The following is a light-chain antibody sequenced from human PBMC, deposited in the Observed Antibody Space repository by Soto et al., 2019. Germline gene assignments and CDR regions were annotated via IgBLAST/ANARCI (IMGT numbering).Light chain of an antibody. V-gene: IGLV2-8*01. J-gene: IGLJ1*01. Sequence: QSVLTQPPSASGSPGQSVTISCTGTSSDVGGYNYVSWYQQYPGKAPKLIIYEVSERPSGVPDRFSGSKSGNTASLTVSGLQAEDEAEYYYTSNAGSNNNFYVFGTGTKVTVL. CDR2: EVS. CDR3: TSNAGSNNNFYV. CDR1: SSDVGGYNY.